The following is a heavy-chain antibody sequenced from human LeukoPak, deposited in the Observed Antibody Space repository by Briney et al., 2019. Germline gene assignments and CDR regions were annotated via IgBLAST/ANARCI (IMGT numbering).Heavy chain of an antibody. V-gene: IGHV1-2*02. CDR1: GYTFTGYY. Sequence: ASVKVSCKASGYTFTGYYMHWVRQAPGQGLEWMGWINPNSGGTNYAQKFQGRVTMTRDTSISTAYMELSRLRSDDTAVYYCARGNGGSTFRYSSSYSLDYWGQGTLVTVSS. J-gene: IGHJ4*02. D-gene: IGHD6-6*01. CDR3: ARGNGGSTFRYSSSYSLDY. CDR2: INPNSGGT.